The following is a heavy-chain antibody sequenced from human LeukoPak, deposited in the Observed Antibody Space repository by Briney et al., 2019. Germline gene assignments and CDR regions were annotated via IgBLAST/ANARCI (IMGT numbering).Heavy chain of an antibody. J-gene: IGHJ4*02. CDR2: IDYSGDVA. CDR3: AKDQRDGKMFAQYFDY. Sequence: GGSLRLSCAASGFTFSNYAMTWVRQAPGKGLEWVSTIDYSGDVAYYADAVKGRFTISRDNTKNTLSLQMSSLRAEDTALYYCAKDQRDGKMFAQYFDYWGQGTLVTVSS. V-gene: IGHV3-23*01. D-gene: IGHD1-14*01. CDR1: GFTFSNYA.